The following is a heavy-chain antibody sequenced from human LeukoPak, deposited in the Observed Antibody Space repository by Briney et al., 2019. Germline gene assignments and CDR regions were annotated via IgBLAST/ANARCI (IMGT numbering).Heavy chain of an antibody. V-gene: IGHV3-33*08. CDR3: AGDYCSSTSCYDRYYWYFDL. Sequence: GGSLRLSCAASGFTFDDYGMSWVRQAPGKGLEWVAVIWYDGSNKYYADSVKGRFTISRDNSKNTLYLQMNSLRAEDTAVYYCAGDYCSSTSCYDRYYWYFDLWGRGTLVTVSS. D-gene: IGHD2-2*01. CDR2: IWYDGSNK. J-gene: IGHJ2*01. CDR1: GFTFDDYG.